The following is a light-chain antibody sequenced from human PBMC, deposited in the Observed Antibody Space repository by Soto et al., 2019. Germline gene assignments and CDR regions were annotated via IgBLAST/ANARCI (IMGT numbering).Light chain of an antibody. V-gene: IGKV1-39*01. CDR1: QSIRSY. CDR2: AAY. CDR3: QQTYSIPYT. Sequence: DIQMTQFPSSLSSSVGDRATITCRASQSIRSYLNWYQQKAGKAPKLLMYAAYSLLGGIPPRFSGNASGTDFTLTISGLQPADFATYYCQQTYSIPYTFGQGTKLEIK. J-gene: IGKJ2*01.